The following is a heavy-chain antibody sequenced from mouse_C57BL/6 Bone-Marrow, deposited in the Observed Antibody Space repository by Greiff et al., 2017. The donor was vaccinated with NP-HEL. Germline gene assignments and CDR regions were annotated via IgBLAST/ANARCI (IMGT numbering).Heavy chain of an antibody. V-gene: IGHV1-9*01. Sequence: QVQLKQSGAELMKPGASVKLSCKATGYTFTGYWIEWVKQRPGHGLEWIGEILPGSGSTNYNEKFKGKATFTADTSSNTAYMQLSSLTTEDSAIYYCARRLLYGLLYYGGYYFDYWGQGTTLTVSS. CDR3: ARRLLYGLLYYGGYYFDY. J-gene: IGHJ2*01. CDR2: ILPGSGST. CDR1: GYTFTGYW. D-gene: IGHD2-1*01.